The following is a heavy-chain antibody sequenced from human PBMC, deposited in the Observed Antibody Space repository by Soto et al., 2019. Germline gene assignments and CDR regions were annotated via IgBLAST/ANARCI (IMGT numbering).Heavy chain of an antibody. D-gene: IGHD5-12*01. CDR3: AREWDGDGYNSGWFDP. CDR1: GFPFSSYS. J-gene: IGHJ5*02. CDR2: ISSSSRTI. Sequence: EVQLVESGGGLVQPGGSLRLSCAASGFPFSSYSMNWVRQAPGKGLEWVSYISSSSRTIYCADSVKGRFTISRDNAKNSLYLQMNSLRAEDTAVYYCAREWDGDGYNSGWFDPWGQGTLVTVSS. V-gene: IGHV3-48*01.